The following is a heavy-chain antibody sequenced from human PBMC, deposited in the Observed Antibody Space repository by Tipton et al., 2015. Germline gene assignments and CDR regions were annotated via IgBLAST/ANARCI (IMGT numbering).Heavy chain of an antibody. Sequence: TLSLTCAVSAYSITSDYYWGWIRQPPGKGLEYMGYVFHNGDSNYNPSLKSRVSMSVDTSKTQFSLKMSSVTAADTAVYFCARDLEHGMDVWGQGTTVTAS. CDR3: ARDLEHGMDV. V-gene: IGHV4-38-2*02. CDR1: AYSITSDYY. J-gene: IGHJ6*02. CDR2: VFHNGDS.